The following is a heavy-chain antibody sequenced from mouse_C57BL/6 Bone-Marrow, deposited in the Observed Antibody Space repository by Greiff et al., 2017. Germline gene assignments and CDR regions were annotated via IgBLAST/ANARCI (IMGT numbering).Heavy chain of an antibody. CDR1: GYTFTEYT. CDR3: ASHGTTVGYFDY. J-gene: IGHJ2*01. CDR2: FYPGSGST. D-gene: IGHD1-1*01. V-gene: IGHV1-62-2*01. Sequence: VQLQQSGAELVKPGASVKLSCKASGYTFTEYTIHWVKQRPGQGLEWIGWFYPGSGSTKYNEKFKDKATLTADKSSSTAYMELSSLTSEDSAVYFCASHGTTVGYFDYWGQGTTLTVSS.